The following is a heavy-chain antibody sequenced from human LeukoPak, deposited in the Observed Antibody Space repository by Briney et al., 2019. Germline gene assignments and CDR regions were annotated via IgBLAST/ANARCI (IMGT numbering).Heavy chain of an antibody. CDR2: ISGSSANT. CDR1: GFTFSSYT. V-gene: IGHV3-23*01. Sequence: GGSLRLSCAASGFTFSSYTMSWVRQAPGKGLEWVSAISGSSANTYYADSVKGRFTISRDNSKNTLFLQMKSLRAEDTAVYYCAKVSEWELPDPFDYWGQGTLVTVSS. CDR3: AKVSEWELPDPFDY. J-gene: IGHJ4*02. D-gene: IGHD1-26*01.